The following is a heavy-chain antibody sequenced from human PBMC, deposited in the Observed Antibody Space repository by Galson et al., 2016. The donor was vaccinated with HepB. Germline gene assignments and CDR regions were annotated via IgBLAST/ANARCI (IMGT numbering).Heavy chain of an antibody. CDR3: AKDHESDGCPTLDY. D-gene: IGHD5-24*01. V-gene: IGHV3-23*01. CDR1: GFTFRRYA. CDR2: ISASGA. Sequence: SLRLSCAASGFTFRRYAMSWVRQAPGKGLEWVSTISASGAYYSDSVKGRFSIPRDNSENTLILHMSSLRAEDTAVYYCAKDHESDGCPTLDYWGQGSLVTVSS. J-gene: IGHJ4*02.